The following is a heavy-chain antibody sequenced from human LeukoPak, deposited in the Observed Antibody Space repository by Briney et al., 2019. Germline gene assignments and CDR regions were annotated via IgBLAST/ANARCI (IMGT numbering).Heavy chain of an antibody. CDR2: ISSSSSYT. CDR3: ARGRGTQQLPTLW. Sequence: PGGSVTLPCAASGFTFSDYYMSWLRQAPGKGLEGGSYISSSSSYTNYADSVKGRFTISRDNAKNSLCLQMNSLRDEDTAVYYCARGRGTQQLPTLWWGQGTLVTVSS. V-gene: IGHV3-11*05. D-gene: IGHD6-13*01. J-gene: IGHJ4*02. CDR1: GFTFSDYY.